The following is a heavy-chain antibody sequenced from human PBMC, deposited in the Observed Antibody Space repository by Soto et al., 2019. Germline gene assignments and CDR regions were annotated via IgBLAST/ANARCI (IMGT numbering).Heavy chain of an antibody. V-gene: IGHV4-34*01. CDR2: INHSGST. Sequence: SETLSLTCAVYGGSFSGYYWSWIRQPPGKGLEWIGEINHSGSTNYNPSLKSRVTISVDTSKNQFSLKLSSVTAADTAVYYCAARIAARPDYYYYMDVWGKGTTVTVSS. J-gene: IGHJ6*03. D-gene: IGHD6-6*01. CDR3: AARIAARPDYYYYMDV. CDR1: GGSFSGYY.